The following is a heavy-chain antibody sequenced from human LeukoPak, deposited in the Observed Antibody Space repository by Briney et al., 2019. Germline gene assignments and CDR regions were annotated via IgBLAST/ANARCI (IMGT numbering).Heavy chain of an antibody. D-gene: IGHD1-26*01. CDR2: IIPIFGTA. CDR3: ARARIMGATSPFDY. CDR1: GGTFSSYA. J-gene: IGHJ4*02. V-gene: IGHV1-69*13. Sequence: VKVSCKASGGTFSSYAISWVRQAPGQGLEWMGGIIPIFGTANCAQKFQGRVTITTDESTSTAYMELSSLRSEDTAVYYCARARIMGATSPFDYWGQGTLVTVSS.